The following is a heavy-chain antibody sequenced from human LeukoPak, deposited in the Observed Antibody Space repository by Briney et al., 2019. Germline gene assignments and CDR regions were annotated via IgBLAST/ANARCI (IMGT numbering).Heavy chain of an antibody. CDR2: ISSSSSYI. D-gene: IGHD4-23*01. CDR1: GFTFSSYS. J-gene: IGHJ4*02. Sequence: GGSLRLSCAASGFTFSSYSMNWVRQAPGKGLEWVSSISSSSSYIYYADSVKGRFTISRDNAKNSLYLQMNSLRAEDTAVYYCARDSGQLRYYFDYWGQGTLVTVSS. V-gene: IGHV3-21*01. CDR3: ARDSGQLRYYFDY.